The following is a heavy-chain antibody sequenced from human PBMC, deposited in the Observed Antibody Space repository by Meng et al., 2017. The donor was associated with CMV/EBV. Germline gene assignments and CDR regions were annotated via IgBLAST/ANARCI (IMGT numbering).Heavy chain of an antibody. V-gene: IGHV3-74*01. J-gene: IGHJ6*02. CDR2: INSDGSST. CDR3: ARDLPLDGMDV. Sequence: GESLKISCAASGSTFSSYWMHWVRQAPGKGLVWVSRINSDGSSTSYADSVKGRFTISRDNAKNTLYLHMTSLRAEDTAVYYCARDLPLDGMDVWGQGTTVTVSS. CDR1: GSTFSSYW.